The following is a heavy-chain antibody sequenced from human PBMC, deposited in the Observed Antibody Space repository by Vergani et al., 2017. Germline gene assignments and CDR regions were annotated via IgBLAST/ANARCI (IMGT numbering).Heavy chain of an antibody. CDR1: GGSISSYY. Sequence: QVQLQESGPGLVKPSETLSLTCTVSGGSISSYYWSWIRQPPGKGLEWIGYIYYSGSTNYNPSLKSRVTISVDTSKNQFSLKLSSVTAADTAAYYCARAVGGYYGWYFDLWGRGTLVTVSS. CDR2: IYYSGST. J-gene: IGHJ2*01. CDR3: ARAVGGYYGWYFDL. V-gene: IGHV4-59*01. D-gene: IGHD3-22*01.